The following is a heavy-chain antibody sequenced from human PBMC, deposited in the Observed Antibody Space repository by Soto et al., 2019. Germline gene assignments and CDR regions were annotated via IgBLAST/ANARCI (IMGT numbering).Heavy chain of an antibody. Sequence: GGSLRLSCAASGFTVSSNYMSWVRQAPGKGLEWVSVIYSGGSTYYADSVKGRFTVSRHNSKNTLYLQMNSLRAEDTAVYYCARGTPDYGDYYSYHYIGVWGKGTTVTVSS. D-gene: IGHD4-17*01. CDR2: IYSGGST. CDR3: ARGTPDYGDYYSYHYIGV. V-gene: IGHV3-53*04. J-gene: IGHJ6*03. CDR1: GFTVSSNY.